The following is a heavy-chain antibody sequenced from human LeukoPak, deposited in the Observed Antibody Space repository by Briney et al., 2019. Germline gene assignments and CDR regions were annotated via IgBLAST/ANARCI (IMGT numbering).Heavy chain of an antibody. Sequence: GGSLRLSCAASGFTFSSYSMNWVRQAPGEGLEWVSSISSSSSYIYYADSVKGRFTISRDNAKNSLYLQMDSLRAEDTAVYYCATHDVLTGYPYFDFWGQGTLVTVSS. CDR2: ISSSSSYI. V-gene: IGHV3-21*01. CDR3: ATHDVLTGYPYFDF. J-gene: IGHJ4*02. D-gene: IGHD3-9*01. CDR1: GFTFSSYS.